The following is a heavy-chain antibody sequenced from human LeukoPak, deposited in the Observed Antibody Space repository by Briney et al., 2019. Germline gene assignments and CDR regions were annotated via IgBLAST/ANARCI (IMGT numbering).Heavy chain of an antibody. CDR2: ISGSGGST. CDR3: AKVRHIVATNPNDY. D-gene: IGHD5-12*01. CDR1: GFXFSSYT. V-gene: IGHV3-23*01. Sequence: GGSLRLSCAASGFXFSSYTIRWVRQAPGKGLEWVSAISGSGGSTYYADSVKGRFTISRDNSKNTLYLQMNSLRAEDTAVYYCAKVRHIVATNPNDYWGQGTLVTVSS. J-gene: IGHJ4*02.